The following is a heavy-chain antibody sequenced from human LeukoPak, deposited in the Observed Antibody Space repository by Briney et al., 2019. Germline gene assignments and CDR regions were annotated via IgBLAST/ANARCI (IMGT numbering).Heavy chain of an antibody. CDR3: VRQATPHGHFDY. CDR2: IGIGGDT. J-gene: IGHJ4*02. D-gene: IGHD2-15*01. CDR1: GFTFSSYD. V-gene: IGHV3-13*01. Sequence: GGSLRLSCAASGFTFSSYDMHWVRQATGKGLEWVSAIGIGGDTYYPGSVKGRFTISRENAKNSLYLQMNSLRAGDTAVYYCVRQATPHGHFDYWGQGILVTVSS.